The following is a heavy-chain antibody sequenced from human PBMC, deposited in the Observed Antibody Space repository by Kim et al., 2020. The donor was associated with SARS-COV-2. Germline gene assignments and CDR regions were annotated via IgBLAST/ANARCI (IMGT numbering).Heavy chain of an antibody. V-gene: IGHV3-21*01. CDR2: ISSSSSYI. CDR3: VRDSVVYARTGMDV. Sequence: GGSLRLSCAASGFTFSSYSMNWVRQAPGKGLEWVSSISSSSSYIYYADSVKGRFTISRDNAKNSLYLQMNSLRAEDTAVYYCVRDSVVYARTGMDVWGQGTTVTVSS. CDR1: GFTFSSYS. J-gene: IGHJ6*02. D-gene: IGHD2-8*02.